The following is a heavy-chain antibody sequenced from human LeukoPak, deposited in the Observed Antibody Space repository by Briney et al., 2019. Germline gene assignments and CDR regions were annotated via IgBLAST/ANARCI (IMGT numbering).Heavy chain of an antibody. CDR3: AKDRPNYYESNGDYYRRNGDS. Sequence: GGSLRLSCAASGFTFSIYDMSWVRQAPGKGLEWVTSITSRDGGTFYTDPVRGRFTISRDNSKNMLYLQMNSLRAEDTAIYYCAKDRPNYYESNGDYYRRNGDSWGQGTLVTVSS. CDR1: GFTFSIYD. D-gene: IGHD3-22*01. J-gene: IGHJ5*01. V-gene: IGHV3-23*01. CDR2: ITSRDGGT.